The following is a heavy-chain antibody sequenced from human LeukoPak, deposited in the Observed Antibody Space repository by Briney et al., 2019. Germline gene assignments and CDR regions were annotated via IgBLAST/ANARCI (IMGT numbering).Heavy chain of an antibody. V-gene: IGHV4-61*02. Sequence: TSETLSLTCTVSGGSISSGSYYSSWIRHPAGKGLEWIGRIYTSGSTNYNPSLKSRVTISVDTSKNLFSLKLSSVTAADTAVYYCARAGSYYWFDPWGQGTLVTVSS. CDR2: IYTSGST. D-gene: IGHD1-26*01. J-gene: IGHJ5*02. CDR1: GGSISSGSYY. CDR3: ARAGSYYWFDP.